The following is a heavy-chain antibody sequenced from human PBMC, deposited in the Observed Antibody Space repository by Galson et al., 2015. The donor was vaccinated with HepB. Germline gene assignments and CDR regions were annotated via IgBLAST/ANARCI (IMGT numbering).Heavy chain of an antibody. CDR2: TYYRSRWYN. D-gene: IGHD6-19*01. J-gene: IGHJ4*02. CDR3: AREVAGTYCFDY. V-gene: IGHV6-1*01. CDR1: GDSVSSNSAA. Sequence: CAISGDSVSSNSAAWNWIRQSPSRGLEWLGRTYYRSRWYNDYAVSVNSRIIITPDTSENQVSLQLNFVTPEDTAVYYCAREVAGTYCFDYWGQGTLVTVSS.